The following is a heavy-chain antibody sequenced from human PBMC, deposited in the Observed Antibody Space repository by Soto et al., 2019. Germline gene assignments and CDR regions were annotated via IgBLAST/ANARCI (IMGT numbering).Heavy chain of an antibody. Sequence: QVQLVQSGAEVKKPGSSVKVSCKASGGTFSSYAISWVRQAPGQGLEWMGGIIPIFGTANYAQKFQGRVTXXAXAXXSTAYLELSSLLSEDTAVYYCARGVPRLRSDGMDVWGQGPTVPVSS. CDR1: GGTFSSYA. V-gene: IGHV1-69*12. J-gene: IGHJ6*02. D-gene: IGHD4-17*01. CDR2: IIPIFGTA. CDR3: ARGVPRLRSDGMDV.